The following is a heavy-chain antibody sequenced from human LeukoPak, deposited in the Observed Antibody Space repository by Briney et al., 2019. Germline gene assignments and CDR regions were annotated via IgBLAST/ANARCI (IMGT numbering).Heavy chain of an antibody. CDR1: GFTFSSYS. Sequence: KTGGSLRLSCAASGFTFSSYSMNWVRQAPGKGLEWVSSISSSRSYIYYADSVKGRFTISRDNAKNSLYLQMNSLRAEDTAVYYCARDLSSSSTKPEFRGDDGMDVWGQGTTVTVSS. CDR3: ARDLSSSSTKPEFRGDDGMDV. D-gene: IGHD6-13*01. V-gene: IGHV3-21*01. CDR2: ISSSRSYI. J-gene: IGHJ6*02.